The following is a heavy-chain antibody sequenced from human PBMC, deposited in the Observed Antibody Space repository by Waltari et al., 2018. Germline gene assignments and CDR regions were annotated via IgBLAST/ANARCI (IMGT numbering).Heavy chain of an antibody. V-gene: IGHV3-33*06. Sequence: QVHLVESGGVGVQHGMALSLPSPASGFTLGSNGINWVREAPGKGLEWVAVIWCDGSKKYYAESVKGRFTISRDNSRRSVSLEMNSLRGEDTAVYYCAKAGRRYFDFSEILEWGLGTQVTVSS. D-gene: IGHD3-9*01. CDR3: AKAGRRYFDFSEILE. CDR1: GFTLGSNG. CDR2: IWCDGSKK. J-gene: IGHJ4*02.